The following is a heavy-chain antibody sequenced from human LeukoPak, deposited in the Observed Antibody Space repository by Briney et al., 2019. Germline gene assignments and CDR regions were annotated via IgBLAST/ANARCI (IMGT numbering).Heavy chain of an antibody. D-gene: IGHD6-19*01. Sequence: SETLSLTCTVSGGSMSSSSYYWGWIRQPPGKGLEWIGSIYYSESTYQNPSLKSRVTISVDTSKNQFSLKLSSVTAADTAVYYCARVAVAAREYFDYWGQGTLVTVSS. V-gene: IGHV4-39*07. CDR1: GGSMSSSSYY. CDR2: IYYSEST. J-gene: IGHJ4*02. CDR3: ARVAVAAREYFDY.